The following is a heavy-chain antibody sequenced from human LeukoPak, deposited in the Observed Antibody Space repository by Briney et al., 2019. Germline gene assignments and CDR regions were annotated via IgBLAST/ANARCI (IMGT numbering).Heavy chain of an antibody. J-gene: IGHJ4*02. V-gene: IGHV1-69*01. CDR3: ARRELVTAYFDY. CDR1: VGTFSSYA. Sequence: GASVKVSCKASVGTFSSYAISWVRQAPGQGLEWVGGIVPIFGTANYAQKFQGRVTITADESTSTAYMELSNRRSEDTAVYYCARRELVTAYFDYGGQGTLVTVSS. D-gene: IGHD2-21*02. CDR2: IVPIFGTA.